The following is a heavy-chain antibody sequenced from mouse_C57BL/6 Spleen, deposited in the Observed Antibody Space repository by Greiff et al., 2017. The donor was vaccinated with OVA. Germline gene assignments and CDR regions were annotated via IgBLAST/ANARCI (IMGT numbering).Heavy chain of an antibody. Sequence: QVQLQQSGPDLVKPGASVKIYCKASGYAFSSSWLNWVKQRPGKGLEWIGRIYPGDGDTNYNGKFKGKATLTADKSSSTAYMQLSSLTSEDSAVYFCARLHYYGSHYFDYWGQGTTLTVSS. D-gene: IGHD1-1*01. CDR1: GYAFSSSW. CDR2: IYPGDGDT. J-gene: IGHJ2*01. CDR3: ARLHYYGSHYFDY. V-gene: IGHV1-82*01.